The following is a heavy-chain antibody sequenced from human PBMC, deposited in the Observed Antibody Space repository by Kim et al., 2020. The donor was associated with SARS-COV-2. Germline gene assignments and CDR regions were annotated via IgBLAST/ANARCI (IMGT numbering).Heavy chain of an antibody. CDR3: ARDFRGNYDILTGYYTRRGYYYYGMDV. J-gene: IGHJ6*02. CDR2: ISSSSSYI. V-gene: IGHV3-21*01. D-gene: IGHD3-9*01. CDR1: GFTFSSYS. Sequence: GGSLRLSCAASGFTFSSYSMNWVRQAPGKGLEWVSSISSSSSYIYYADSVKGRFTISRDNAKNSLYLQMNSLRAEDTAVYYCARDFRGNYDILTGYYTRRGYYYYGMDVWGQGTTVTVSS.